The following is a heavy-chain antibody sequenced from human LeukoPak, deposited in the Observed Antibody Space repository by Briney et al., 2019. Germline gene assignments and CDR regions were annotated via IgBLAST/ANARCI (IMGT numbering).Heavy chain of an antibody. CDR2: IYYSGST. CDR3: AREVRDYYDSSGKPYDAFDI. CDR1: GGSISSYY. J-gene: IGHJ3*02. Sequence: SETLSLTCTVSGGSISSYYWSWIRQPPGKGLERIGYIYYSGSTNYNPSLKSRVTISVDTSKDQFSLKLSSVTAADTAVYYCAREVRDYYDSSGKPYDAFDIWGQGTMVTVSS. V-gene: IGHV4-59*01. D-gene: IGHD3-22*01.